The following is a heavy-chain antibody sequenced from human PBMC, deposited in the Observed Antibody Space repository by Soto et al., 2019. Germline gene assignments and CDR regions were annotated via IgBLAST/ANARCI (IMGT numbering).Heavy chain of an antibody. J-gene: IGHJ4*02. CDR1: VFTFSGHH. Sequence: WGSLLLSWVASVFTFSGHHMYWVRQAPGKGLEWVGRARNKANSYTTAYAASVKGRFTISRDDSRNSLSLQMNSLKTEDTAVYFCARLMGTSFDLWGQGTMFTVSS. CDR2: ARNKANSYTT. D-gene: IGHD2-8*01. CDR3: ARLMGTSFDL. V-gene: IGHV3-72*01.